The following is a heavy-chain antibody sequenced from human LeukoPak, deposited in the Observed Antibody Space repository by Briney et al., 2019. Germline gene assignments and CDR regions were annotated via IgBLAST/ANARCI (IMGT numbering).Heavy chain of an antibody. J-gene: IGHJ4*02. CDR3: ARSRITMVRGVGLLSC. Sequence: ASVKVSCKASGYTFTSYYMHWVRQAPGQGLEWMGIINPSGGSTSYAQKFQGRVTMTRDTSTSTVYMELSSLRSEDTAVYYCARSRITMVRGVGLLSCWGQGTLVTVSS. CDR1: GYTFTSYY. D-gene: IGHD3-10*01. CDR2: INPSGGST. V-gene: IGHV1-46*01.